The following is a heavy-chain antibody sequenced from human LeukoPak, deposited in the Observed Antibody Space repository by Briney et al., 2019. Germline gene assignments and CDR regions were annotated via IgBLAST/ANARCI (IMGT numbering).Heavy chain of an antibody. J-gene: IGHJ4*02. CDR1: GFTFSSYS. D-gene: IGHD6-19*01. CDR3: ARERIAVAGTGLDLDY. Sequence: GGSLRLSCAASGFTFSSYSMNWVRQAPGKGLEWVSYISSSSSTIYYADSVKGRFTISRENAKNSLYLQMNSLRAEDTAVYYCARERIAVAGTGLDLDYWGQGTLVTVSS. CDR2: ISSSSSTI. V-gene: IGHV3-48*01.